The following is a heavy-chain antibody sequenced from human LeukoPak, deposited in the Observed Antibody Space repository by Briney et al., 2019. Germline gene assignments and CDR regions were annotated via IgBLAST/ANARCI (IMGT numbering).Heavy chain of an antibody. J-gene: IGHJ4*02. CDR1: GFTFDDYA. Sequence: GGSLRLSCAASGFTFDDYAMSWVRQAPGKGLQWVSAISGSGGSTYYADSVKGRFTISRDNSKNTLYLQMDSLRAEDTAVYYCAKDLPLYCGGDCYQDYWGQGTLVTVSS. V-gene: IGHV3-23*01. D-gene: IGHD2-21*02. CDR2: ISGSGGST. CDR3: AKDLPLYCGGDCYQDY.